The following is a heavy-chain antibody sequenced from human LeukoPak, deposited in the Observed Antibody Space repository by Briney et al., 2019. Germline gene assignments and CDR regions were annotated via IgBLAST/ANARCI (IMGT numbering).Heavy chain of an antibody. Sequence: PGGSLRLSCAASGFTFSNYAMTWVRQAPGKGLEWVSSISSTVINTYNADSVKGRFTISRDNSKNTLYLQMNSLRAEDTAVYYCAKVFCSGGSCCFDYWGQGTLVTVSS. CDR1: GFTFSNYA. J-gene: IGHJ4*02. D-gene: IGHD2-15*01. CDR3: AKVFCSGGSCCFDY. V-gene: IGHV3-23*01. CDR2: ISSTVINT.